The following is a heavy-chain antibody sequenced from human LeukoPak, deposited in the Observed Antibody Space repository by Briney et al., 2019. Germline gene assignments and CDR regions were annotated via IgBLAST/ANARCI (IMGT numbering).Heavy chain of an antibody. CDR3: ARAPGIAAAGEDY. CDR1: GFTFSSYS. J-gene: IGHJ4*02. CDR2: ISSSSSYI. Sequence: PGGSLRLSCAASGFTFSSYSMNWVRQAPGKGLEWVSSISSSSSYIYYADSVKGRFTISRDNAKNSLYLQMNSLRAEDTAVYYCARAPGIAAAGEDYWGQGTLVTVSS. V-gene: IGHV3-21*01. D-gene: IGHD6-13*01.